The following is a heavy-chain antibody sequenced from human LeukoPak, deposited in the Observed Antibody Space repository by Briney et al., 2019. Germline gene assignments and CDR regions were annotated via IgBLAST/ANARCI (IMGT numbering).Heavy chain of an antibody. V-gene: IGHV4-30-4*08. CDR2: IYYSGST. CDR1: GGSISSGDYY. J-gene: IGHJ6*03. Sequence: PSQTLSLTCTVSGGSISSGDYYWSWIRQPPGKGLEWIGYIYYSGSTYYNPSLKSRVTISVDTSKNQFSLKLTSVTAADTAVYYCARHNYDWSERGGSYIDVWGKGTTVTVSS. D-gene: IGHD3-16*01. CDR3: ARHNYDWSERGGSYIDV.